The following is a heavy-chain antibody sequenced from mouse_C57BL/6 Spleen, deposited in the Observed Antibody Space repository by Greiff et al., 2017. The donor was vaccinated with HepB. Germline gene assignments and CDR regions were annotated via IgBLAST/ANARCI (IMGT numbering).Heavy chain of an antibody. J-gene: IGHJ3*01. Sequence: VQLQQSGAELVKPGASVKLSCKASGYTFTSYWMQWVKQRPGQGLEWIGEIDPSDSYTNYNQKLKGKATLTVDTSSSTAYMQLSSLTSEDSAVYYCASYGYDGAWFAYWGQGTLVTVSA. D-gene: IGHD2-2*01. CDR3: ASYGYDGAWFAY. V-gene: IGHV1-50*01. CDR1: GYTFTSYW. CDR2: IDPSDSYT.